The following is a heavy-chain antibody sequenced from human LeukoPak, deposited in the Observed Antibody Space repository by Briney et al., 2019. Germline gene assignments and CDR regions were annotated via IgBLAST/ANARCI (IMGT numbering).Heavy chain of an antibody. V-gene: IGHV4-59*01. D-gene: IGHD1-26*01. CDR3: ARGPGSGTYWAFDY. J-gene: IGHJ4*02. Sequence: SETMSLTCTVSGGSISSYYWSWIRQPPGKGLEWIGYVSYSGSTSYNPSLKSRVTISVDTPKNQFSLKLSSVTAADAAVYYCARGPGSGTYWAFDYWGQGTLVTVSS. CDR1: GGSISSYY. CDR2: VSYSGST.